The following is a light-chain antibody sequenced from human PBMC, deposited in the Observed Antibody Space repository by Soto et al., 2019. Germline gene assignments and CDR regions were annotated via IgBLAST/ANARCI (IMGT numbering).Light chain of an antibody. J-gene: IGLJ1*01. CDR3: SSYTASITLYV. Sequence: QSALTQPASVSGSPEQSITISCTGTNSDVGGYNYVSWYQHHPGIAPKLMIYEVSNRPSGVSNRFSGSKSGNTASLTISGLQADDEADYYCSSYTASITLYVFGTGTKLTVL. V-gene: IGLV2-14*01. CDR2: EVS. CDR1: NSDVGGYNY.